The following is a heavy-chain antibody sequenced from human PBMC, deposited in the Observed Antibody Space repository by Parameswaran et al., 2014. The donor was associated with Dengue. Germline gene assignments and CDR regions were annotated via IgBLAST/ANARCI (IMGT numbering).Heavy chain of an antibody. V-gene: IGHV3-23*01. J-gene: IGHJ5*02. CDR3: AKEPEGLPHNWFDP. Sequence: WIRQPPGKGLEWVSAISGSGGSTYYADSVKGRFTISRDNSKNTLYLQMNSLRAEDTAVYYCAKEPEGLPHNWFDPWGQGTLVTVSS. CDR2: ISGSGGST.